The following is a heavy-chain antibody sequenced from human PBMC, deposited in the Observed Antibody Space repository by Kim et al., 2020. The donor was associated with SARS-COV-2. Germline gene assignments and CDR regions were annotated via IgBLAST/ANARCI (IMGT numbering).Heavy chain of an antibody. D-gene: IGHD3-10*01. V-gene: IGHV4-61*01. CDR1: GGSVSSGSYY. Sequence: SETLSLTCTVSGGSVSSGSYYWSWIRQPPGKGLEWIGYIYYSGSTNYNPSLKSRVTISVDTSKNQFSLKLSSVTAADTAVYYCANYGSGSYWYGMDVWGQGTTVTVSS. CDR2: IYYSGST. CDR3: ANYGSGSYWYGMDV. J-gene: IGHJ6*02.